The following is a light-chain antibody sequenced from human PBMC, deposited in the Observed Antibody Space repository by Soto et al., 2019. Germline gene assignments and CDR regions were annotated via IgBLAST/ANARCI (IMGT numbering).Light chain of an antibody. V-gene: IGKV2-24*01. Sequence: DIVLTQTQLSSPVTLGQPVSISCRSSQILVHTDGNTYLSWFQQRPGQPPRLLIYKISNRFSGVPDRFSGSGAATDFTLKISRVEAEDVGIYYCMQTAEFSRTFGQGTRLEIK. CDR3: MQTAEFSRT. J-gene: IGKJ5*01. CDR1: QILVHTDGNTY. CDR2: KIS.